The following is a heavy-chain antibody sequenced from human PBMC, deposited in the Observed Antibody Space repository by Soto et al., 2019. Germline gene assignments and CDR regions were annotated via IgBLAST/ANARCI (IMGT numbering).Heavy chain of an antibody. CDR2: IYYSGNT. J-gene: IGHJ4*02. CDR1: SASLSSSTYY. V-gene: IGHV4-39*01. CDR3: ASSSPFHY. Sequence: SETLSLTCSVSSASLSSSTYYWSWIRQPPGRGPEWIGRIYYSGNTYYKPSLKSRISISIVTSRNQCSLKLTSVTAADTGVYYCASSSPFHYWGQGILVTVSS. D-gene: IGHD6-6*01.